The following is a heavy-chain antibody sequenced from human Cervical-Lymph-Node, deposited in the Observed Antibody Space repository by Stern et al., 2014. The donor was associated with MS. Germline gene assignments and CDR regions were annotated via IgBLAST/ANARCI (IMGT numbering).Heavy chain of an antibody. V-gene: IGHV3-33*01. D-gene: IGHD6-13*01. Sequence: VQLEESGGGVVQPGRSLRLSCAASGFSFSRYAMHWVRQAPGKGLEWVALIWYDGSNPYYADYVKGRFTISRDNFKNTLYLQMNSLRAEDTAVYYCASAYSSSHYYFDYWGQGTLVTVSS. J-gene: IGHJ4*02. CDR1: GFSFSRYA. CDR2: IWYDGSNP. CDR3: ASAYSSSHYYFDY.